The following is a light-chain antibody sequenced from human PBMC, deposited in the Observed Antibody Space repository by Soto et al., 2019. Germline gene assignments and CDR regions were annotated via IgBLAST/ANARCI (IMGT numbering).Light chain of an antibody. CDR2: GAS. CDR3: QQYGSSPRT. Sequence: EIVLTQSPGTLSLSPGERATLSCRASQSVSSSYLAWYQQKPDQAPRLLIYGASSRATGIPDRFSGSGSGTDFTLTISRLEPEDFAVYYWQQYGSSPRTFGQGTKVEIK. CDR1: QSVSSSY. J-gene: IGKJ1*01. V-gene: IGKV3-20*01.